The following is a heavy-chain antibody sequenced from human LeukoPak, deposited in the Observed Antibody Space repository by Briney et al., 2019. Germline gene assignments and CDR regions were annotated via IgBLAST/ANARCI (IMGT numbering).Heavy chain of an antibody. V-gene: IGHV3-23*01. Sequence: GGSLTLSCAASGFTFSSYAMSWVRQAPRKGLGWVSAISGRGGSTYYADSVKARFTISRDNSKNTLYLQMNSLRAEDTAVYYCAKSITAAGTGYPFDYWGQGTLVTVSS. CDR2: ISGRGGST. CDR3: AKSITAAGTGYPFDY. D-gene: IGHD6-13*01. J-gene: IGHJ4*02. CDR1: GFTFSSYA.